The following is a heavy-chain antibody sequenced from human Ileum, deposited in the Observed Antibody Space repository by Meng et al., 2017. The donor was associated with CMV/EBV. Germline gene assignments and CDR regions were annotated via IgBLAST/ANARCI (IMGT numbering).Heavy chain of an antibody. Sequence: GSLRLSCSVSGGSINISPYYWGWIRQSPGQGLEWIGTIYYSGTTFYNSSLKSRATISVDTSKNQFSLGLTSVTAADTAVYYCARAPRVVVLLTQGGAFDIWSQGTVVTVSS. J-gene: IGHJ3*02. D-gene: IGHD3-22*01. CDR1: GGSINISPYY. V-gene: IGHV4-39*07. CDR2: IYYSGTT. CDR3: ARAPRVVVLLTQGGAFDI.